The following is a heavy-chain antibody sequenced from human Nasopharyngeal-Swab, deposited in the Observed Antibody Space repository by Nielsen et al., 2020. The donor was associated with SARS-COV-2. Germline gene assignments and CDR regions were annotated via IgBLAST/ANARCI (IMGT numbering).Heavy chain of an antibody. J-gene: IGHJ1*01. V-gene: IGHV4-59*01. CDR3: ARYYYDRRGSPKYFQH. D-gene: IGHD3-22*01. Sequence: SETLSLTCTISGASFNSYYWSWIRQPPGKGLEWIGYIYYTGSTNYNPSLKSRVTISVDTSKNQFSLKLSSVTAADTAVYYCARYYYDRRGSPKYFQHWGQGTVVTVSS. CDR2: IYYTGST. CDR1: GASFNSYY.